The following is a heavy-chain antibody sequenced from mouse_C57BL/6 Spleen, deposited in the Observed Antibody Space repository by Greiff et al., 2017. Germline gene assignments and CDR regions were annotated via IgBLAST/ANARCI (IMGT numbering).Heavy chain of an antibody. V-gene: IGHV5-12*01. CDR2: ISNGGGST. J-gene: IGHJ4*01. CDR3: ARRYYSGYDVDY. CDR1: GFTFSDYY. Sequence: EVKLQESGGGLVQPGGSLKLSCAASGFTFSDYYMYWVRQTPEKRLEWVAYISNGGGSTYYPDTVKGRFTISRDNAKNTLYLQMSRLKSEDTAMYYCARRYYSGYDVDYWGQGTSVTVSS. D-gene: IGHD1-1*01.